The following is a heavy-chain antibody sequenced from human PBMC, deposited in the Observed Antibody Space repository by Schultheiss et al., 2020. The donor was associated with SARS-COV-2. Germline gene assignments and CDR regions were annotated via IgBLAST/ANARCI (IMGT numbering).Heavy chain of an antibody. CDR2: ISGSGSTI. Sequence: GGSLRLSCAASGFTFSDYSMTWVRQAPGKGLEWVSYISGSGSTIYYADSVKGRFTISRDNAKNTLDLQMNSLRAEDTAVYYCVRGGPGCLDYWGQGTLVTVSS. CDR3: VRGGPGCLDY. V-gene: IGHV3-48*04. J-gene: IGHJ4*02. CDR1: GFTFSDYS.